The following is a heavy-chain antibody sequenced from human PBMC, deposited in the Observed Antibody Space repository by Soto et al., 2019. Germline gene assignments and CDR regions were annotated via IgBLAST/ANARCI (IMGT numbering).Heavy chain of an antibody. CDR2: IYYSGST. CDR1: VGSISSGGYY. J-gene: IGHJ4*02. CDR3: ARVDVHYDSSGYPFHFYFDY. V-gene: IGHV4-31*03. Sequence: SETLSLTCTFSVGSISSGGYYCSWIRQHPGKGLEWIGYIYYSGSTYYNPSLKSRVTISVDTSKNQFSLKLSSVTAADTAVYYCARVDVHYDSSGYPFHFYFDYWGQGTLVTVSS. D-gene: IGHD3-22*01.